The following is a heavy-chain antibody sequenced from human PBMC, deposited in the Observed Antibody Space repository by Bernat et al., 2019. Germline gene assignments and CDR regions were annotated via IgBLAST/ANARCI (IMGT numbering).Heavy chain of an antibody. CDR3: AKHVGNPSGAFDI. CDR2: ISGSGGST. D-gene: IGHD7-27*01. CDR1: GFTFSSSG. V-gene: IGHV3-23*04. Sequence: EVQLVESGGGLLQPGGSLRLSCAASGFTFSSSGMSWVRQAPGKGLEWVSGISGSGGSTYYADSVKGRFPISRDNSRNTLYLQMNSLRAEDTAVYYCAKHVGNPSGAFDIWGQGTMVTVSS. J-gene: IGHJ3*02.